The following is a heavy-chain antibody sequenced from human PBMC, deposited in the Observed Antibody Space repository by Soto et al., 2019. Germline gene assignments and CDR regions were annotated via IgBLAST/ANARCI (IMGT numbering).Heavy chain of an antibody. J-gene: IGHJ6*02. CDR1: GYTFTSYS. CDR3: ARDPTQRITIFGVVIDDYYYYGMDV. CDR2: ISAYNGNT. V-gene: IGHV1-18*04. D-gene: IGHD3-3*01. Sequence: ASVKVSCKASGYTFTSYSISWVRQAPGQGLEWMGWISAYNGNTNYAQKLQGRVTMTTDTSTSTAYMELRSLRSDDTAVYYCARDPTQRITIFGVVIDDYYYYGMDVWGQGTTVTVSS.